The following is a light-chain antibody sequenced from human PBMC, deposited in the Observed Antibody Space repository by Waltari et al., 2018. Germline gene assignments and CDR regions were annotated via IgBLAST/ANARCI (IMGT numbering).Light chain of an antibody. V-gene: IGLV1-44*01. CDR3: ATWDDKLNGVL. CDR2: SNF. Sequence: QSALTQRPSLSGTPGQGVTISCSGSSSNLGPNAVNWYQQFPGTAPKLLIYSNFRRPSGVPERFSGSKSGISASLAISGLQSEDEADYYCATWDDKLNGVLFGGGTKLTVL. CDR1: SSNLGPNA. J-gene: IGLJ3*02.